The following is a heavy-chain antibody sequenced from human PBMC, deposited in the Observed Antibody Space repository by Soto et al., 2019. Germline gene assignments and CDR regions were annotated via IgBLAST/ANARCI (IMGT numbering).Heavy chain of an antibody. CDR1: GFTFSSYS. CDR3: ARGGGYCSSTSCPPHNWFDP. J-gene: IGHJ5*02. CDR2: ISSSSSYI. Sequence: GGSLRLSCAASGFTFSSYSMNWVRQAPGKGLEWVSSISSSSSYIYYADSVKGRFTISRDNAKNSLYLQMNSLRAEDTAVYYCARGGGYCSSTSCPPHNWFDPWGQGTLVTVSS. V-gene: IGHV3-21*01. D-gene: IGHD2-2*01.